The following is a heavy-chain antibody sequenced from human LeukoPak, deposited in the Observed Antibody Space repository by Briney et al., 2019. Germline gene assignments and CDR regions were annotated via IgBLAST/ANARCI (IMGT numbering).Heavy chain of an antibody. J-gene: IGHJ5*02. V-gene: IGHV1-2*02. D-gene: IGHD3-22*01. CDR2: INPNSGGT. CDR3: TSDTYYYDSTGLGHWFDP. Sequence: GPSVKVSRKVSGYTLTGYYMHWVRQAPAQGLEWMGWINPNSGGTNNAQKFQGRVTMTRDTSISTAYMELSRLRSDDTAVYYCTSDTYYYDSTGLGHWFDPWGEGTLVTVSS. CDR1: GYTLTGYY.